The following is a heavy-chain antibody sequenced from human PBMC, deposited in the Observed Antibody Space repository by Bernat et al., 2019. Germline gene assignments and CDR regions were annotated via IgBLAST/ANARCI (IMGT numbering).Heavy chain of an antibody. CDR1: GFSLSNARMG. J-gene: IGHJ6*03. CDR3: ARWYSSGWYLYYYMYV. D-gene: IGHD6-19*01. Sequence: QVTLKESGPVLVKPTETLTLTCTVSGFSLSNARMGVSWIRQPPGKALEWLAHIFSNDEKSYSKTLKSRLTISNDTSKRQVILNMTIMDPVDTATDYCARWYSSGWYLYYYMYVWGKGTTVTVSS. CDR2: IFSNDEK. V-gene: IGHV2-26*01.